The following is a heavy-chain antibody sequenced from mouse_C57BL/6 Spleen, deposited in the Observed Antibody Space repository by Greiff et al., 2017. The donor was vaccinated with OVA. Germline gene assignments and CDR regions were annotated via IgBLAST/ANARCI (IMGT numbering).Heavy chain of an antibody. CDR2: IHPNSGST. V-gene: IGHV1-64*01. CDR3: ATLYYDYPWFAY. Sequence: VQLQQPGAELVKPGASVKLSCKASGYTFTSYWMHWVKQRSGQGLEWIGMIHPNSGSTNYNEKFKSKATLTVDKSSSTAYMQLSSLTSEDSAVYYCATLYYDYPWFAYWGQGTLVTVSA. D-gene: IGHD2-4*01. CDR1: GYTFTSYW. J-gene: IGHJ3*01.